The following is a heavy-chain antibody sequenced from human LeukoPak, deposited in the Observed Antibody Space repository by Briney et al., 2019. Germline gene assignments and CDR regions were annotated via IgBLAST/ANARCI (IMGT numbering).Heavy chain of an antibody. Sequence: KTGGYLRLSCAATGFTFSDYYMSWNRQAPGQGLVCVSYISSSSSHTNYADSVKGRFTISRDNAKNSLYLQMNSLRAEDTAVYYCARVRKYSSGWYDAFDIWGQGTMVTVSS. J-gene: IGHJ3*02. D-gene: IGHD6-19*01. V-gene: IGHV3-11*05. CDR2: ISSSSSHT. CDR3: ARVRKYSSGWYDAFDI. CDR1: GFTFSDYY.